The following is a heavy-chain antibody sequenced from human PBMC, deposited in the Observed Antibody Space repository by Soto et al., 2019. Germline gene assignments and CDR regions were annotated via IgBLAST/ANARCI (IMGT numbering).Heavy chain of an antibody. CDR1: GGTFSSYA. Sequence: QVQLVQSGAEVKKPGSSVKVSCKASGGTFSSYAISWVRQAPGQGLEWMGGIIPIFGTANYAQKFQGRVTITADESTGTAYMELSSLRSEDTAVYYCARPGRSSSSGLGYYYYYGMDVWGQGTTVTVSS. CDR3: ARPGRSSSSGLGYYYYYGMDV. J-gene: IGHJ6*02. D-gene: IGHD6-6*01. CDR2: IIPIFGTA. V-gene: IGHV1-69*01.